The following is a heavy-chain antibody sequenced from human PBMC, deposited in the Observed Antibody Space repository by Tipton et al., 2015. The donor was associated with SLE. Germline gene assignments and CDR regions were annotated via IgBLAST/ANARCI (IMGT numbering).Heavy chain of an antibody. CDR3: ARDLRTRGYSYGHEDAFDI. CDR1: GFTVSSNY. CDR2: IYSGGST. J-gene: IGHJ3*02. D-gene: IGHD5-18*01. Sequence: VQLVQSGGGLVQPGGSLRLSCAASGFTVSSNYMSWVRQAPGKGLEWVSVIYSGGSTYYADSVKGRFTISRHNSKNTLYLQMNSLRAEDTAVYYCARDLRTRGYSYGHEDAFDIWGQGTMVTVSS. V-gene: IGHV3-53*04.